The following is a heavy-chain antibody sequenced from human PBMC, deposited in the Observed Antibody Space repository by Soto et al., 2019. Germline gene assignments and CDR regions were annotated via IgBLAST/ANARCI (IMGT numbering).Heavy chain of an antibody. Sequence: GGSLRLSCAASGFTFSSYAMSWVRQAPGKGLEWVSAISGSGGSTYYADSVKGRFTISRDNSKNTLYLQMNSLRAEDTAVYYCAKGLTYYDILTGYSGPFYFDYWGQGTLVTVSS. V-gene: IGHV3-23*01. CDR3: AKGLTYYDILTGYSGPFYFDY. J-gene: IGHJ4*02. D-gene: IGHD3-9*01. CDR1: GFTFSSYA. CDR2: ISGSGGST.